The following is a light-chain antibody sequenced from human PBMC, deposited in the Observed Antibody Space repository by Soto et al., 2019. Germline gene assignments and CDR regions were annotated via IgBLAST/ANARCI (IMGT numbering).Light chain of an antibody. J-gene: IGKJ4*01. V-gene: IGKV1-12*01. CDR1: QGISSW. CDR2: SVS. CDR3: QQANIFPLT. Sequence: DVQMTQSPSSVSASVGDRVTITCRASQGISSWLAWYQQRPGKAPKLLIYSVSNLQSGVPSRFSGRRSGTDFTLTISSLQPEDSATYYCQQANIFPLTFGGGTKVEIK.